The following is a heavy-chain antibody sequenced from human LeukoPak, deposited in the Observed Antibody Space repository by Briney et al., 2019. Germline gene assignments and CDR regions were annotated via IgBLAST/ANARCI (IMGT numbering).Heavy chain of an antibody. D-gene: IGHD3-9*01. CDR2: IKSKTDGGTT. CDR1: GFTFSNAW. J-gene: IGHJ6*02. CDR3: TTDLGFDWSPYYYYGMDV. V-gene: IGHV3-15*01. Sequence: PGGSLRLSCAASGFTFSNAWMSWVRQAPGKGLEWVGRIKSKTDGGTTDYAAPVKGRFTISRDDSKNTLYLQMNSLKTEDTAVYYCTTDLGFDWSPYYYYGMDVWGQGTTVTASS.